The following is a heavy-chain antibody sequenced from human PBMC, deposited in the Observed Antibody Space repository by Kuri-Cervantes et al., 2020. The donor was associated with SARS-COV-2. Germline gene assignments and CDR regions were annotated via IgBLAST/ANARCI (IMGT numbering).Heavy chain of an antibody. D-gene: IGHD3-3*01. Sequence: ASVKVSCKASGYTFTGYYMHWVRQATGQGLEWMGWMNPNSGNTGYAQKFQGRVTMTRNTSISTAYMELSSLRSEDTAVYYCARGGLGITIFGVVTNSNYYYYYMDVWGKGTTVTVSS. J-gene: IGHJ6*03. CDR2: MNPNSGNT. CDR3: ARGGLGITIFGVVTNSNYYYYYMDV. CDR1: GYTFTGYY. V-gene: IGHV1-8*02.